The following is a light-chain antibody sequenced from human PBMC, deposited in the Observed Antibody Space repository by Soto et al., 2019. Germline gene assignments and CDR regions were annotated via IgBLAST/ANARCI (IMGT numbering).Light chain of an antibody. CDR3: QQCNNWPPIT. Sequence: EIVLTQSPATLSLSPGERATLSCRASQSVTKCLAWYQQKPGQAPRLLIYDVFSRAPGIPARFSGSGSGTDFNLTISSLEPEDFAVYYCQQCNNWPPITFGQGTRLEIK. V-gene: IGKV3-11*01. CDR2: DVF. CDR1: QSVTKC. J-gene: IGKJ5*01.